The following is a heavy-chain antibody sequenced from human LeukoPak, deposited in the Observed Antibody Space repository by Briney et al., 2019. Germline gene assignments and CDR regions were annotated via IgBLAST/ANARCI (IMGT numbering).Heavy chain of an antibody. CDR3: ARDCSGGSCYPPYYYGMDV. CDR1: GGTFSSYA. J-gene: IGHJ6*02. Sequence: SVKVSCKASGGTFSSYAISWVRQAPGQGLEWMGGIIPIFGTANYAQKFQGRVTITADGSTSTAYMELSSLRSEDTAVYYCARDCSGGSCYPPYYYGMDVWGQGTTVTVSS. V-gene: IGHV1-69*13. CDR2: IIPIFGTA. D-gene: IGHD2-15*01.